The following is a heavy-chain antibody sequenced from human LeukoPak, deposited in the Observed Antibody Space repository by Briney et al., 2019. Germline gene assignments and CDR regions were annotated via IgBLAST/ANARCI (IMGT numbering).Heavy chain of an antibody. CDR1: GFTFSSYG. CDR2: IRNDGSNK. J-gene: IGHJ4*02. CDR3: AKNQAHSFDY. V-gene: IGHV3-30*02. Sequence: PGGSLRLSCAASGFTFSSYGMHWVRQAPGKGLEWVAYIRNDGSNKYYADSVKGRFTISRDNSKNTLSLQMNSLRGEDAAVYYCAKNQAHSFDYWGQGTLVTVSS.